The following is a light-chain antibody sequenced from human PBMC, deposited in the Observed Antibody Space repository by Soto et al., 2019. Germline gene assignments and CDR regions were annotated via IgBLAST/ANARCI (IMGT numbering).Light chain of an antibody. CDR2: GAS. CDR1: QRVSSGY. CDR3: QQYGSSPPSST. V-gene: IGKV3-20*01. J-gene: IGKJ5*01. Sequence: EIVLTQSPGPLSFSPGERATPSCRSSQRVSSGYLAWYQQKPGQAPRLLIYGASNRATDIPDRFSGRGSGTDFTRNISRLEPEDFALYYCQQYGSSPPSSTFGQGTRLEIK.